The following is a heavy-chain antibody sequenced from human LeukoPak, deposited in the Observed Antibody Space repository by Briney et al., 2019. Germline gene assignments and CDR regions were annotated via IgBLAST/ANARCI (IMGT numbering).Heavy chain of an antibody. V-gene: IGHV1-69*05. D-gene: IGHD3-10*01. Sequence: SVKVSCKAPGGTFSSYAISWVRQAPGQGLEWMGGIIPIFGTANYAQKFQGRVTITTDESTSTAYMELSSLRSEDTAVYYCASRGYYYGSGSYPLTDFWFDYWGQGTLVTVSS. J-gene: IGHJ4*02. CDR2: IIPIFGTA. CDR1: GGTFSSYA. CDR3: ASRGYYYGSGSYPLTDFWFDY.